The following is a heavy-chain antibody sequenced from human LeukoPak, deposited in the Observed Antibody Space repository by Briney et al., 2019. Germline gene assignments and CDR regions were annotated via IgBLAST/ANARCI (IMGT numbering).Heavy chain of an antibody. D-gene: IGHD6-13*01. V-gene: IGHV1-18*03. Sequence: ASVKVSCKASGYTFTSYGISWVRQAPGQGLEWMGWISAYNGNTNYVQKLQGRVTMTTDTSTSTAYMELRSLRSEDMAVYYCARETVASSSWYYGNYFDYWGQGTLVTVSS. CDR2: ISAYNGNT. CDR3: ARETVASSSWYYGNYFDY. CDR1: GYTFTSYG. J-gene: IGHJ4*02.